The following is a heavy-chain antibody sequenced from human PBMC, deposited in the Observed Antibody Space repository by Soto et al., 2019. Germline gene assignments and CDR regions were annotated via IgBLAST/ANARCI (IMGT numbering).Heavy chain of an antibody. Sequence: SETLSLTCTVSGGSISSYYWSWIRQPPGKGLEWIGYIYYSGSTNYNPSLKSRVTISVDTSKNRFSLKLSSVTAADTAVYYCALSGYDELGGYFDYWGQGTLVTVSS. J-gene: IGHJ4*02. CDR3: ALSGYDELGGYFDY. CDR1: GGSISSYY. V-gene: IGHV4-59*08. D-gene: IGHD5-12*01. CDR2: IYYSGST.